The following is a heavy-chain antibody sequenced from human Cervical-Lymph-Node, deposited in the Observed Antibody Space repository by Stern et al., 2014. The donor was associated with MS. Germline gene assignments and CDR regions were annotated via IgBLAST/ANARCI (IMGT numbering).Heavy chain of an antibody. Sequence: VQLVQSGAELIRPVESLKISCKGSGFKFSIYWIAWVRQMPGKVLEWMGIIYPGDSEPRYSPSFQGQVTMSADKSTSTAYLQWSSLNASDTAMYFCARQTTAWASDVWGQGTLVTVSS. D-gene: IGHD1-14*01. CDR2: IYPGDSEP. J-gene: IGHJ4*02. V-gene: IGHV5-51*01. CDR3: ARQTTAWASDV. CDR1: GFKFSIYW.